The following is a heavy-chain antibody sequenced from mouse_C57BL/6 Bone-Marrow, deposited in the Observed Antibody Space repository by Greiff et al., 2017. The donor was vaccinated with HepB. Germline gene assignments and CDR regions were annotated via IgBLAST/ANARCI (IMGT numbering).Heavy chain of an antibody. CDR3: ARCYDGYYWYFDV. CDR1: GYAFSSSW. V-gene: IGHV1-82*01. J-gene: IGHJ1*03. Sequence: VQGVESGPELVKPGASVKISCKASGYAFSSSWMNWVKQRPGKGLEWIGRIYPGDGDTNYNGKFKGKATLTADKSSSTAYMQLSSLTSEDSAVYFCARCYDGYYWYFDVWGTGTTVTVSS. CDR2: IYPGDGDT. D-gene: IGHD2-3*01.